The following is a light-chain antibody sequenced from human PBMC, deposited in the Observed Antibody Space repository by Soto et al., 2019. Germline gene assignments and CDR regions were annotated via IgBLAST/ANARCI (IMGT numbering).Light chain of an antibody. J-gene: IGKJ4*01. V-gene: IGKV1-9*01. Sequence: DIQLTQSPSVLSASAGDRVTITCRASQALSIYLAWYQQKPGKAPDLLIYSASTLQSGVPSRFSGSGSETECSLTIRALQAEDFATYYCQQLSRYPLTFGGGTKVDIK. CDR3: QQLSRYPLT. CDR1: QALSIY. CDR2: SAS.